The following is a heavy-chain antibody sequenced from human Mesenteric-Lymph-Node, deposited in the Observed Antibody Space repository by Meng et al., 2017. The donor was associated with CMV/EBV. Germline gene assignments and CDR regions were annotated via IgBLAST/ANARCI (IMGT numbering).Heavy chain of an antibody. V-gene: IGHV3-7*03. CDR3: ARYHRGADY. CDR2: IKEDGREK. J-gene: IGHJ4*02. CDR1: GFTFSSYW. Sequence: GESLKISCAASGFTFSSYWMAWVRQAPGKGLEWVANIKEDGREKYYVDSVKGRFTISRDNAKNSLYLQMHSLRAEDTAAYYCARYHRGADYWGQGTLVTVSS. D-gene: IGHD1-26*01.